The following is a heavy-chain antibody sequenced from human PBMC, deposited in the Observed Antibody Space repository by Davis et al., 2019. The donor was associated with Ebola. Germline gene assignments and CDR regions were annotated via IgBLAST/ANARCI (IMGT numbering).Heavy chain of an antibody. D-gene: IGHD5-18*01. CDR1: GYTFTTYG. J-gene: IGHJ3*02. Sequence: ASVKVSCKASGYTFTTYGITWVRLAPGQGLEWMGWISPYNVNTNYAQKLQGRVTMTTDTSTRTAYMELRSLRSDDTAVYYCASWYSYGPRAFDIWGQGTMVTVSS. V-gene: IGHV1-18*04. CDR2: ISPYNVNT. CDR3: ASWYSYGPRAFDI.